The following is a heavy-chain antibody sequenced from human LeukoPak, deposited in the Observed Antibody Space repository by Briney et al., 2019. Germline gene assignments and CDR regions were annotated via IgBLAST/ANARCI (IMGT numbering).Heavy chain of an antibody. CDR2: IGISRFTT. CDR1: GFTLSTYG. D-gene: IGHD3-10*02. CDR3: AKDSCSGSYYNLPDY. V-gene: IGHV3-23*01. J-gene: IGHJ4*02. Sequence: PGASLRLSCAASGFTLSTYGMTCVRQASGKGLDWVSGIGISRFTTYYADSVKGRFTISRDKGRNTLYLQMNIKHRKYTTFLYYAKDSCSGSYYNLPDYWGQGTLVTVSS.